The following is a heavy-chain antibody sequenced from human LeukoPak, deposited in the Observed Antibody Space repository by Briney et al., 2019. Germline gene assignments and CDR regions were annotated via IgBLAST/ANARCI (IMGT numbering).Heavy chain of an antibody. Sequence: PGGSLRLSCEASGVTFSNYGISSYGMHWVRQAPGKGLEWVAFIRNDGSNKHYADSVKGRFTISRDNSKNTLLLQMNSLRAEDTAVYYCARALTTVVISDYWGQGTLVTVSS. V-gene: IGHV3-30*02. CDR1: GVTFSNYGISSYG. CDR2: IRNDGSNK. CDR3: ARALTTVVISDY. J-gene: IGHJ4*02. D-gene: IGHD4-23*01.